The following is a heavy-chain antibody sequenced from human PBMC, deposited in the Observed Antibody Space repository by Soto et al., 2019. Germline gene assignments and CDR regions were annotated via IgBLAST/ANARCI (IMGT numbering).Heavy chain of an antibody. V-gene: IGHV1-3*01. Sequence: QVQLVQSGAEVKKPGASVKLSCKAPRSTFTSDALHWVRQAPGQRLEWMGWIISGNGNTKYSQRFQGRVTITRDTSASTAYMELMSLRSDDTAVYYCARGRYGDYWGQGALVTVSS. CDR1: RSTFTSDA. J-gene: IGHJ4*02. CDR2: IISGNGNT. CDR3: ARGRYGDY. D-gene: IGHD1-26*01.